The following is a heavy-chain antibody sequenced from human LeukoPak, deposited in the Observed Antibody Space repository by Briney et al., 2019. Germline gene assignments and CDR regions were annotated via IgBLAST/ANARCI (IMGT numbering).Heavy chain of an antibody. CDR3: ARDYGDYSLGWFDY. J-gene: IGHJ4*02. D-gene: IGHD4-17*01. CDR2: IYHSGST. Sequence: PSQTLSLTCAVSGGSISSGGYSWSWIRQPPGKGLEWIGYIYHSGSTYYNPSLKSRVTISVDRSKNQFSLKLSSVTATDTAVYYCARDYGDYSLGWFDYWGQGTLVTVSS. CDR1: GGSISSGGYS. V-gene: IGHV4-30-2*01.